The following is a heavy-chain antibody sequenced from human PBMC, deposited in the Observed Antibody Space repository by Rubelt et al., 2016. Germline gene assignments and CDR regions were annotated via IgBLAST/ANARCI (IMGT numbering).Heavy chain of an antibody. CDR2: IFSNDEK. Sequence: GVSWIRQPPGKALEWLAHIFSNDEKSYTPSLKSRRPLSKAASKSQVVLTMTKMDPVDPATYYCARMRNYYYSSGYYPYYYGMDVWCQGTTVTVSS. CDR1: G. D-gene: IGHD3-22*01. V-gene: IGHV2-26*01. CDR3: ARMRNYYYSSGYYPYYYGMDV. J-gene: IGHJ6*02.